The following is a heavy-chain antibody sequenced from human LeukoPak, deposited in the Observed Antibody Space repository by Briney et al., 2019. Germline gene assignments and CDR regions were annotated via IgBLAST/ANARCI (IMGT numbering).Heavy chain of an antibody. CDR3: ARDNYGSGSPYGMDV. J-gene: IGHJ6*04. CDR2: IYYSGST. V-gene: IGHV4-31*03. CDR1: GGSISSGGYY. D-gene: IGHD3-10*01. Sequence: SETLSLTCTVSGGSISSGGYYWSWIRQHPGKRLEWIGYIYYSGSTYYNPSLKSRVTISVDTSKNQFSLKLSSVTVADTAVYYCARDNYGSGSPYGMDVWGKGTTVTVSS.